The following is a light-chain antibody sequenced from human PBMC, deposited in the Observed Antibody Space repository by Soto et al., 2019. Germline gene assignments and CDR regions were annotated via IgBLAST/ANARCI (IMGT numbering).Light chain of an antibody. CDR1: QNLLYSSNNRNY. CDR2: WAS. V-gene: IGKV4-1*01. J-gene: IGKJ1*01. CDR3: QQYYSDPLT. Sequence: DIVMTQSPDYLAVSLGARATFNCKSSQNLLYSSNNRNYLAWYQQKPGQPPKLLVSWASTRESGVPDRFSGGGSGTDFTLTITSLQAEDVALYYCQQYYSDPLTIGQGTKVEIK.